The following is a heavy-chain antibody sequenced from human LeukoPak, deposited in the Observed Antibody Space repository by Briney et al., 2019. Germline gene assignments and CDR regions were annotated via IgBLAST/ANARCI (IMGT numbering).Heavy chain of an antibody. CDR3: ARGVVVPAAIPASLDP. CDR2: INHSGST. V-gene: IGHV4-34*01. Sequence: SETLSLTCAVYGGSFSGYYWSCIRQPPGKGLEWIGEINHSGSTNYNPSLKSRVTISVDTSKNQFSLKLRSVTAADTAVYYCARGVVVPAAIPASLDPWGQGTLVTVSS. D-gene: IGHD2-2*02. CDR1: GGSFSGYY. J-gene: IGHJ5*02.